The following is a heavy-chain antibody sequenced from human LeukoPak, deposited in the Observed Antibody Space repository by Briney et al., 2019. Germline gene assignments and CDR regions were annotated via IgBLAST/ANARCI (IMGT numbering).Heavy chain of an antibody. J-gene: IGHJ4*02. CDR2: IYPGDSDT. CDR3: ARPPPVADPYYFDY. D-gene: IGHD6-19*01. Sequence: GESLKISCKGSGYSFTSYWIGWVRQMPGKGLEWMGIIYPGDSDTRYSPSFQGQVTIPADKSITTAYLQWSSLKASNTAMYYCARPPPVADPYYFDYWGQGTLVTVSS. CDR1: GYSFTSYW. V-gene: IGHV5-51*01.